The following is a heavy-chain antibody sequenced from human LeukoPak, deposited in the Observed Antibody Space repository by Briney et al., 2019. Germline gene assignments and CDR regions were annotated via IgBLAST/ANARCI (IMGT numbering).Heavy chain of an antibody. CDR2: ISGSGGST. J-gene: IGHJ4*02. CDR1: GFTFSSYA. CDR3: ARVYGDYGYFDY. V-gene: IGHV3-23*01. Sequence: GGSLRLSCAASGFTFSSYAMSWVRQAPGKGLEWVSAISGSGGSTYYADSVKGRFTISRDNSKNTLYLQMNSLRAEDTAVYYCARVYGDYGYFDYWGQGTLVTVSS. D-gene: IGHD4-17*01.